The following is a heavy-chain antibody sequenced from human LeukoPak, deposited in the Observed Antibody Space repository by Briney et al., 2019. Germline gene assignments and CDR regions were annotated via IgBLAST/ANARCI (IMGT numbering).Heavy chain of an antibody. Sequence: GGSLRLSCAASGFTFSNHIISWVRQAPGKGLEWVANMRQDGSDKYYVDFVKGRFTISRDNAKNSLYLQMNSLRAEDTAVYYRAREGNAFDIWGQGTMVTVSS. CDR2: MRQDGSDK. V-gene: IGHV3-7*01. CDR1: GFTFSNHI. J-gene: IGHJ3*02. CDR3: AREGNAFDI. D-gene: IGHD3-10*01.